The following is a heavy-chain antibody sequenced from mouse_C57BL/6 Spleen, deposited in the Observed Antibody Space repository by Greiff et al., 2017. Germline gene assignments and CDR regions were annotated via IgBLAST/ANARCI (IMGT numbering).Heavy chain of an antibody. CDR3: ARSLNWSPMDY. V-gene: IGHV1-55*01. J-gene: IGHJ4*01. CDR1: GYTFTSYW. CDR2: IYPGSGST. D-gene: IGHD4-1*01. Sequence: VQLQQPGAELVKPGASVKMSCKASGYTFTSYWITWVKQRPGQGLEWIGDIYPGSGSTNYNEKFKGKATLTVDTSSSTAYVQLSSLTSEDSAVYYCARSLNWSPMDYWGQGTSVTVSS.